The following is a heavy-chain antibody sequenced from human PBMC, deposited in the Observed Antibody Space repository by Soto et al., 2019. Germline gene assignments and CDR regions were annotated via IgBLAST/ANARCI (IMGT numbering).Heavy chain of an antibody. CDR1: GFTFSSYG. J-gene: IGHJ6*02. D-gene: IGHD2-21*01. V-gene: IGHV3-33*01. CDR3: ARIIRGDYYYGMDV. Sequence: GGSLRLSCAASGFTFSSYGMHWVRQAPGKGLEWVAVIWYDGSNKYYADSVKGRFTISRDNSKNTLYLQMNSLRAEDTAVYYCARIIRGDYYYGMDVWGQGTTVTVSS. CDR2: IWYDGSNK.